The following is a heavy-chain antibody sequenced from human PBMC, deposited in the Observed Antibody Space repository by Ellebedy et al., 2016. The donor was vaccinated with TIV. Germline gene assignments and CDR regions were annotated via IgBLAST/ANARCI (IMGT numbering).Heavy chain of an antibody. Sequence: ASVKVSCXASGYTFTNYHMHWVREAPGQGLEWLGIINPSGGSIRYAQKFQGRVTMTRDTSTNTVYMDLSSLRAEDTAVYYCARDRGKGAVVVVAPMFPTAKYFYGMDVWGQGTTVTVSS. D-gene: IGHD2-15*01. CDR2: INPSGGSI. V-gene: IGHV1-46*01. CDR3: ARDRGKGAVVVVAPMFPTAKYFYGMDV. J-gene: IGHJ6*01. CDR1: GYTFTNYH.